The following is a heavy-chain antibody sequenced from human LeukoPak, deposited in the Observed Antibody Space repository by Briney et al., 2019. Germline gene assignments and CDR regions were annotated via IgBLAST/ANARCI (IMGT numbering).Heavy chain of an antibody. Sequence: ASVKVSCKASGYTFTSYGISWVRQAPGQGLEWMGWISAYNGNTNYAQKPQGRVTMTTDTSTSTAYMELRSLRSDDTAVYYCAREVDCSGGSCYSYYGMDVWGQGTTVTVSS. CDR1: GYTFTSYG. D-gene: IGHD2-15*01. CDR3: AREVDCSGGSCYSYYGMDV. J-gene: IGHJ6*02. V-gene: IGHV1-18*01. CDR2: ISAYNGNT.